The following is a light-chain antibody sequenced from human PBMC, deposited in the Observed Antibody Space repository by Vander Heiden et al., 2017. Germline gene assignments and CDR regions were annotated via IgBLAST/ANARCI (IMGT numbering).Light chain of an antibody. CDR1: ALTKQY. CDR2: KDS. Sequence: SYELTQPPSVSVSPGQTARITCSGDALTKQYAYWYQQKPGQAPVLVIYKDSERPSGIPERFSGSSSGTTVTVTISGVQAEDEADYYGQSADSSGNVVFGGGTKLTVL. CDR3: QSADSSGNVV. J-gene: IGLJ2*01. V-gene: IGLV3-25*03.